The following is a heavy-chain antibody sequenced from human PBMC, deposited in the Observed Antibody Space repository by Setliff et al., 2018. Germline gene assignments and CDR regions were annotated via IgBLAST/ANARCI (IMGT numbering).Heavy chain of an antibody. CDR3: ARAHTWSLPNDNSGYPGWFDP. CDR1: GFSISSGYY. V-gene: IGHV4-38-2*01. J-gene: IGHJ5*02. Sequence: SETLSLTCAVSGFSISSGYYWGWIRQPPGKGLEWIVNIHHSGKAYYNPSLKSRVTMSVDTSKNHVSLKLSSVTAAGTAVYYCARAHTWSLPNDNSGYPGWFDPWGQGTLVTSPQ. CDR2: IHHSGKA. D-gene: IGHD3-22*01.